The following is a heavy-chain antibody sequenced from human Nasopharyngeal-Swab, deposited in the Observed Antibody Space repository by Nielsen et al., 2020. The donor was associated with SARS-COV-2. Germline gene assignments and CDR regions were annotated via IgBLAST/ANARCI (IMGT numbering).Heavy chain of an antibody. D-gene: IGHD2-2*01. CDR3: ARWRYRSTSHMRYFDL. Sequence: ASVKVSCKASGGTFSTYGISWVRQAPGQGLEWMGWISAYNGNTNYAQKLQGRVTMTTDTSTSTACMELRSLRSDDTAVYYCARWRYRSTSHMRYFDLWGRGTLVTVSS. V-gene: IGHV1-18*01. J-gene: IGHJ2*01. CDR1: GGTFSTYG. CDR2: ISAYNGNT.